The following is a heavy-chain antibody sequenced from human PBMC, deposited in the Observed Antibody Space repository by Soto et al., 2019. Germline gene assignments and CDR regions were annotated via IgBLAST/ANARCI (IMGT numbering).Heavy chain of an antibody. Sequence: QVQLVQSGAEVKKPGASVKVSCKVSGYTFTDYYIHWVRQAPGQGLEWMGWINPNSGATNYAQSFQGRVTMTRDTSIITAYMELSRLRSDDTAVYYCARDPPYSVVLIRPFDYWGQGTLVTVSS. D-gene: IGHD3-3*01. CDR3: ARDPPYSVVLIRPFDY. J-gene: IGHJ4*02. CDR1: GYTFTDYY. V-gene: IGHV1-2*02. CDR2: INPNSGAT.